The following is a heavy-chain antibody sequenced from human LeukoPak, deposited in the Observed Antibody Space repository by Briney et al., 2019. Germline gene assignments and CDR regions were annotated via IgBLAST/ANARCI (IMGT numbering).Heavy chain of an antibody. J-gene: IGHJ6*02. CDR3: ARGGSGSYYSVYYAVDV. CDR2: IYYSGTT. V-gene: IGHV4-31*03. Sequence: SETLSLTCTVSGGSISSGGYYWSWIRQRPGKGLEWIGFIYYSGTTYSNPSLKSRVAISADTSKNEFSLKLNSLTAADTAVYYCARGGSGSYYSVYYAVDVWGQGTTVTVS. D-gene: IGHD1-26*01. CDR1: GGSISSGGYY.